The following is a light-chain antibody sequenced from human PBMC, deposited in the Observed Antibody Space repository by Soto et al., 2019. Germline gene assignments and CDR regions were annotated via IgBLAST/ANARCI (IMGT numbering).Light chain of an antibody. CDR1: RGAFDGYNY. CDR2: EGN. Sequence: QSVLTQPPSASGSPGQSVTISCTGTRGAFDGYNYVSWYQQHPGKAPKLMIYEGNKRPSGVPDRFSGSKSGNTASLTVSGLQADDEAYYFCCSDTGTYSLVFGGGTKLTVL. J-gene: IGLJ2*01. CDR3: CSDTGTYSLV. V-gene: IGLV2-8*01.